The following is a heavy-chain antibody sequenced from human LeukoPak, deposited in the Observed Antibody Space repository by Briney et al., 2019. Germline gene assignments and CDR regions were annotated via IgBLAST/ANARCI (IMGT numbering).Heavy chain of an antibody. CDR1: GYSISGGYY. V-gene: IGHV4-38-2*01. J-gene: IGHJ4*02. CDR2: IYNGGRS. CDR3: ARTRLKTDYSYDSSGYFLDY. D-gene: IGHD3-22*01. Sequence: SETLSLTCAVSGYSISGGYYWGWIRQPPGKGLEWVGSIYNGGRSYYNPSLKSRVTISLDASKNQFFLKLSSVTAADTAVYYCARTRLKTDYSYDSSGYFLDYWGQGTLVTVSS.